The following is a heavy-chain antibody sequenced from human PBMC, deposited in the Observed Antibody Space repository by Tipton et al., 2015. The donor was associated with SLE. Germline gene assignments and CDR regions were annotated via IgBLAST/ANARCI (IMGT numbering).Heavy chain of an antibody. CDR3: ALERWLQVLDS. V-gene: IGHV1-18*01. Sequence: QLVQSGAEVKRPGASVKVSCKASGYTFTTYGVSWVRQAPGQRLEWMGWISAYNGDTNYAQNFQGRVTMTTDTSTNAAYMELRSLRSDDTAVYYCALERWLQVLDSWGQGTLVTVSS. J-gene: IGHJ4*02. CDR2: ISAYNGDT. D-gene: IGHD5-24*01. CDR1: GYTFTTYG.